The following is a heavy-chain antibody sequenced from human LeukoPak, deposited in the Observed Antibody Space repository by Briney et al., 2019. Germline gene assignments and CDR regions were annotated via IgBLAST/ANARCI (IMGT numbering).Heavy chain of an antibody. CDR2: IYSDGST. CDR1: GFAVSTNY. V-gene: IGHV3-66*02. CDR3: ARDQRSESYYPWGWFDP. D-gene: IGHD1-26*01. Sequence: QSGGSLRLSCAASGFAVSTNYLSWVRQAPGKGLEWVSVIYSDGSTYYTDSVKGRFTISRDNSKNTLYLQMNSLRPGDTAVYYCARDQRSESYYPWGWFDPWGQGTLVTVSS. J-gene: IGHJ5*02.